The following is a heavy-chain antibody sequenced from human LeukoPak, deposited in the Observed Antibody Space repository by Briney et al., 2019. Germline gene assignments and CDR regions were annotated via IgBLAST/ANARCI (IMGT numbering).Heavy chain of an antibody. Sequence: GGSLRLSCAASGFTFSSYSMHWVRQAPGKGLEWVSGINWNGGSTGYADSVKGRFTISRDNAKNSLYLQMNSLRAEDTALYYCARIDTYYYDSSGYYSAFDIWGQGTIVTVSS. D-gene: IGHD3-22*01. CDR2: INWNGGST. V-gene: IGHV3-20*04. CDR1: GFTFSSYS. CDR3: ARIDTYYYDSSGYYSAFDI. J-gene: IGHJ3*02.